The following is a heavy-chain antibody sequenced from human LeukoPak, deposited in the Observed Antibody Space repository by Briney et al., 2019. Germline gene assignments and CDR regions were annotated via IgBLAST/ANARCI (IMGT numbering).Heavy chain of an antibody. Sequence: GGSLTLSCTASGFTFSNYAMTWVRQSPGKGLEWLSTISDSGGDTYYADPVKRLFTVPRDNYRNTLYLQMKRLRDEDTAVYYCAKEFVVVRGNTNYFDYWGQGTLVTVSS. D-gene: IGHD2-21*01. CDR3: AKEFVVVRGNTNYFDY. CDR1: GFTFSNYA. J-gene: IGHJ4*02. CDR2: ISDSGGDT. V-gene: IGHV3-23*01.